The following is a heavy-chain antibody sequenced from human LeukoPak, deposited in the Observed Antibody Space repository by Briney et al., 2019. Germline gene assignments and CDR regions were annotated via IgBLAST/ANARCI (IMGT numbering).Heavy chain of an antibody. V-gene: IGHV4-4*07. CDR3: ARNGHYYYYYYMDV. CDR2: SYTSGST. D-gene: IGHD2-8*01. Sequence: SETPSLTCSVSGGSISSYYCSWIRQPAGKGPEWIGRSYTSGSTNYNPSLNSRFTKSVYTSKNQFSLNLSSLTAADTAVYYCARNGHYYYYYYMDVWGKGTTVTISS. CDR1: GGSISSYY. J-gene: IGHJ6*03.